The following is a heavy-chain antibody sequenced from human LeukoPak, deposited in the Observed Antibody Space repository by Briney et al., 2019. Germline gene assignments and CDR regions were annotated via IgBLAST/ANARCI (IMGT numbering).Heavy chain of an antibody. CDR3: ARKAYRSGGTCSHYYYVDV. CDR1: GFTFSSYG. V-gene: IGHV3-30*02. Sequence: GGSLRLSCAASGFTFSSYGMHWVRQAPGKGLEWVAFIRYDGSNKYYADSVKGRFTISRDNSKNTLYLQMNSLRAEDTAVYYCARKAYRSGGTCSHYYYVDVWGKGTTVTISS. J-gene: IGHJ6*03. CDR2: IRYDGSNK. D-gene: IGHD2-15*01.